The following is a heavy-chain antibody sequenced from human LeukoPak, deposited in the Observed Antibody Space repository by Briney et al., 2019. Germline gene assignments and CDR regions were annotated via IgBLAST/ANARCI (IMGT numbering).Heavy chain of an antibody. D-gene: IGHD2-2*01. J-gene: IGHJ4*02. CDR3: ARLQPLVIPAAKLGFDY. Sequence: GGTLRLSCAASGFTFSNYGMGWIRQTPGKGLEWLSSVSGSGANTYYADSVKGRFTISRDNSRDRIYLQMNSLRTDDTAVYYCARLQPLVIPAAKLGFDYWGQGTLVTVSS. CDR2: VSGSGANT. V-gene: IGHV3-23*01. CDR1: GFTFSNYG.